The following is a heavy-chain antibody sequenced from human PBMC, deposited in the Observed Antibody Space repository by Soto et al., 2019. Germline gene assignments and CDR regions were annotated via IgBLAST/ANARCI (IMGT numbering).Heavy chain of an antibody. CDR1: GFSFGTYW. D-gene: IGHD3-3*01. CDR2: IKEDGSER. Sequence: GSLRLSCAVSGFSFGTYWMSWVRQAPGKGLEWLASIKEDGSERYYLDSVKGRFTISRDNAKDSLSLQMNSLRGEDTAFYYCARDVGPVTIFGEALSGYFDFWGQGTLVTVSS. V-gene: IGHV3-7*03. CDR3: ARDVGPVTIFGEALSGYFDF. J-gene: IGHJ4*02.